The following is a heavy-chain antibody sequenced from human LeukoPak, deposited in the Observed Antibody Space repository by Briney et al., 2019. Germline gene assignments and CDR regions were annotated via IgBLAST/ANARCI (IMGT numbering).Heavy chain of an antibody. V-gene: IGHV4-30-4*07. CDR2: IYYSGSA. CDR1: GGTLTSGGYS. CDR3: ARIRISSTSQNYFDP. J-gene: IGHJ5*02. D-gene: IGHD2-2*01. Sequence: PPETLSLTCAVSGGTLTSGGYSWSWIRQSPGKALEWIGYIYYSGSAYYNPSLKSRVGISFDTSKNQFSLRMTSVTAADSAIYFCARIRISSTSQNYFDPWGQGTLVTVSS.